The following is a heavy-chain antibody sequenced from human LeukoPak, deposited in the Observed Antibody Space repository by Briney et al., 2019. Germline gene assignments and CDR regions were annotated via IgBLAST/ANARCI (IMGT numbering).Heavy chain of an antibody. CDR3: ARDLSLTAKTGHMDY. CDR1: GYTFTSYY. D-gene: IGHD2-21*02. V-gene: IGHV1-46*01. Sequence: ASVKVSCKASGYTFTSYYMHWVRQAPGQGLEWMGIINPSGGSTSYAQKFQVRVTMTRDMSTSTVYMELSSLRSEDTAVYYCARDLSLTAKTGHMDYGGQGTLVTVSS. J-gene: IGHJ4*02. CDR2: INPSGGST.